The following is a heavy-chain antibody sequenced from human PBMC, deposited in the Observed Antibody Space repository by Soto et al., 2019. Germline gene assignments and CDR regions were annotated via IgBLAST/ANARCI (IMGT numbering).Heavy chain of an antibody. CDR2: VSAYNGNT. Sequence: ASVKVSCKASGYTFTSYGISWVRQAPGQGLEWMGWVSAYNGNTNYAQKLQGRVTMTTDTSTSTAYMELRSLRSDDTAVYYCARDWGESSSGWCNYFDYCGQGTLVTVSS. CDR3: ARDWGESSSGWCNYFDY. D-gene: IGHD6-19*01. CDR1: GYTFTSYG. J-gene: IGHJ4*02. V-gene: IGHV1-18*04.